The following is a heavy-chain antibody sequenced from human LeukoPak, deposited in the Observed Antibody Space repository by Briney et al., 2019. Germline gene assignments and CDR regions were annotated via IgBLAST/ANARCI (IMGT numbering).Heavy chain of an antibody. CDR3: AREHGIAARRYYYYYMDV. V-gene: IGHV4-4*07. CDR1: GGSISSYY. J-gene: IGHJ6*03. D-gene: IGHD6-13*01. CDR2: IYTSGST. Sequence: KPSETLSLTCTVSGGSISSYYWSWIRQPAGKGLEWIGRIYTSGSTNYNPSLKSRVTMSVDTSKNQFSLKLSSVTAADTAVYYCAREHGIAARRYYYYYMDVWGKGTTVTVSS.